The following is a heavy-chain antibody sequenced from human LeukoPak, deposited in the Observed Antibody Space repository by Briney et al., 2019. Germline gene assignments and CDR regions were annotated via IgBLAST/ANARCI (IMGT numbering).Heavy chain of an antibody. J-gene: IGHJ6*02. CDR2: INPNSGGT. D-gene: IGHD6-6*01. Sequence: GASVKVSCKASGYTFTGYYMHWVRQAPGQGLEWMGWINPNSGGTNYAQKFQGRVTMTRDTSISTAYMELSRLGSDDTAVYYCARAQSRIAARPNNWNRANGMDVWGQGTTVTVSS. CDR3: ARAQSRIAARPNNWNRANGMDV. V-gene: IGHV1-2*02. CDR1: GYTFTGYY.